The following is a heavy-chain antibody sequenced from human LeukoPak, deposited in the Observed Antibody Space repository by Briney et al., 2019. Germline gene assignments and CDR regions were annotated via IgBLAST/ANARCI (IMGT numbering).Heavy chain of an antibody. V-gene: IGHV3-33*01. Sequence: GGSLRLSCAASGFTFTSSGFHWVRQASGKGLEWVALIWYDGSNKYYADSVKGRFTISRDNSKNTVYLQMNSLRAEDTAVYYCARAVFAGDLLTGYWYFDLWGRGTLVTVSS. J-gene: IGHJ2*01. D-gene: IGHD1-20*01. CDR3: ARAVFAGDLLTGYWYFDL. CDR2: IWYDGSNK. CDR1: GFTFTSSG.